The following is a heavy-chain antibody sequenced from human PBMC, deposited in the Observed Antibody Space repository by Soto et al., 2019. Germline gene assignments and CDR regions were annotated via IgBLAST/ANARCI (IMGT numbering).Heavy chain of an antibody. CDR2: IYHSGST. CDR3: ARGDGGNLHWYFTL. Sequence: QMQLQESGPGLVKPSGTLSLTCAVSGGSISTNNWWSWVRQPPGKGLEGIGEIYHSGSTNYNPSLESRVTISVDKSKNQFSLKLSSVTAADTAVYYCARGDGGNLHWYFTLWGRGTLVTVSS. CDR1: GGSISTNNW. V-gene: IGHV4-4*02. J-gene: IGHJ2*01. D-gene: IGHD2-21*01.